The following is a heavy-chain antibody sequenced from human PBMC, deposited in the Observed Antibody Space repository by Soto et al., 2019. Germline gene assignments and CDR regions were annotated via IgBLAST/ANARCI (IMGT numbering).Heavy chain of an antibody. D-gene: IGHD2-8*02. CDR1: GYTFTSYG. V-gene: IGHV1-18*01. Sequence: QVQLVQSGAEVKKPGASVKVSCKASGYTFTSYGISWVRQAPGQGLEWMGWISAYNGNTNYAQKLQGRLTMTTDTSTSTAYMGLRSLRSDDTAVYYCARYEDGGVSSHLFDYWGQGTLVTVSS. CDR3: ARYEDGGVSSHLFDY. CDR2: ISAYNGNT. J-gene: IGHJ4*02.